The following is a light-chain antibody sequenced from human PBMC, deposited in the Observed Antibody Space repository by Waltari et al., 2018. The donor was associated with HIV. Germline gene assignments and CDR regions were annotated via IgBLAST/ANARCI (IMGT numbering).Light chain of an antibody. CDR2: EVT. V-gene: IGLV2-23*02. CDR3: CSCPRSGIRYV. CDR1: SRNVGRDDL. Sequence: QSALTQPASVSGSPGQPITISCQGTSRNVGRDDLVPWSQQQPGEAPKLIIYEVTKLPSGVSNRFSGSKSINTASLTISGLQAEDEADYYCCSCPRSGIRYVFGTGTKVTVL. J-gene: IGLJ1*01.